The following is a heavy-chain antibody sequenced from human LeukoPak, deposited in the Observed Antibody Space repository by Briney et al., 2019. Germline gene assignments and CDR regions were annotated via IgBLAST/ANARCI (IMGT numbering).Heavy chain of an antibody. Sequence: SETLSLTRSVSNGSISTTYWSWIRQPPGKGLEWIGNIHYSGNTNYNSSLKSRVTISVDTSKNQFSLRMISVTTADTAVYFCARGGWFHDRWGQGTLVTVSS. CDR1: NGSISTTY. CDR3: ARGGWFHDR. V-gene: IGHV4-59*01. J-gene: IGHJ5*02. CDR2: IHYSGNT. D-gene: IGHD6-19*01.